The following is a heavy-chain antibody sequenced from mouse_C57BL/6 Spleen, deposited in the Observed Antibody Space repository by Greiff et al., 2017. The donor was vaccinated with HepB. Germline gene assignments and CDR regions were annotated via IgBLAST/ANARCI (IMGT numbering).Heavy chain of an antibody. Sequence: QVQLQQPGAELVRPGSSVKLSCKASGYTFTSYWMHWVKQRPIQGLEWIGNIDPSDSETHYNQKFKDKATLTVDKSSSTAYMQRSSLTSEDSAVYYCARNSNYNYYAMDYWGQGTSVTVSS. CDR1: GYTFTSYW. J-gene: IGHJ4*01. CDR2: IDPSDSET. V-gene: IGHV1-52*01. CDR3: ARNSNYNYYAMDY. D-gene: IGHD2-5*01.